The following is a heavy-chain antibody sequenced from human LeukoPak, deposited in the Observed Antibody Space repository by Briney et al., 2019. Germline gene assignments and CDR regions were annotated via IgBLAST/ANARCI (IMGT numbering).Heavy chain of an antibody. CDR3: ARDFPPYFYGSGTPGGWFDP. CDR1: GFTFSNYR. CDR2: ISSSSSHI. V-gene: IGHV3-21*01. J-gene: IGHJ5*02. D-gene: IGHD3-10*01. Sequence: PGGSLRLSCAASGFTFSNYRMNWVRQASGKGLEWVSSISSSSSHISYADSVKGRFTISRDNAKNKLYLQMNSLRAEDTAVYYCARDFPPYFYGSGTPGGWFDPWGQGTLVTVSS.